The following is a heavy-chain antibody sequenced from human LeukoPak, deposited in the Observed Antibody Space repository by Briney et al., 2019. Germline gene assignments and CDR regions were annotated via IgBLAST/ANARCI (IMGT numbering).Heavy chain of an antibody. Sequence: SETLSLTCAVSGYSISSGYYWGWIRQPPGKGLEWIGSIYHSGSTYYNPSLKSRVTISVDTSKNQFSLKLTSVTAADTAVYYCEKYDSSGGGFDPWGQGTLVTVSS. D-gene: IGHD3-22*01. V-gene: IGHV4-38-2*01. J-gene: IGHJ5*02. CDR2: IYHSGST. CDR1: GYSISSGYY. CDR3: EKYDSSGGGFDP.